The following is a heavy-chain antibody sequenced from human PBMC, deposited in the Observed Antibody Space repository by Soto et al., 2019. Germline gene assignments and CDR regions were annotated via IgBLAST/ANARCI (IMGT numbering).Heavy chain of an antibody. CDR3: ARQTTFSSSWYDH. V-gene: IGHV4-4*07. CDR1: GDSTTNNY. Sequence: PDPLSLTSTVSGDSTTNNYWTWLRQTAGKGLEWIGRIYSSGSTNYNSSLKSRVTMSVHTSKNQISLKLTSVTAADTAVYYCARQTTFSSSWYDHWGQGTLVTGSS. CDR2: IYSSGST. D-gene: IGHD6-13*01. J-gene: IGHJ5*02.